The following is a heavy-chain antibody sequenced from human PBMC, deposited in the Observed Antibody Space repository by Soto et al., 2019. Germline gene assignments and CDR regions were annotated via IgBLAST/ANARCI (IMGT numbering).Heavy chain of an antibody. D-gene: IGHD2-2*01. CDR3: ARVPDR. J-gene: IGHJ5*02. CDR1: GVSISSGGYS. CDR2: IYHSGST. V-gene: IGHV4-30-2*01. Sequence: QLQLQESGSGLVKPSQTLSITCAVSGVSISSGGYSWSWIRQPPGKGLEGIGYIYHSGSTYYNPSFKSRVAIAVDRSKNHFSLKLSSVTAADTAVYYCARVPDRWGQGTLVTVSS.